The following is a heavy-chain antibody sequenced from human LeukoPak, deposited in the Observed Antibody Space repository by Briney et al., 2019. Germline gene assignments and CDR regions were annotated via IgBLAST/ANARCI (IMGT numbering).Heavy chain of an antibody. CDR2: ISDSGGST. Sequence: GGSLRLSCSASGFSFSSYAMHWVRQAPGKGLEYVSAISDSGGSTYYADSVKGRFTISRDNYKNKLYLQMSSLRAEDTAVYFCGRGEYFGPCGIDVWGQGTTVTVSS. D-gene: IGHD2/OR15-2a*01. CDR3: GRGEYFGPCGIDV. V-gene: IGHV3-64D*09. J-gene: IGHJ6*02. CDR1: GFSFSSYA.